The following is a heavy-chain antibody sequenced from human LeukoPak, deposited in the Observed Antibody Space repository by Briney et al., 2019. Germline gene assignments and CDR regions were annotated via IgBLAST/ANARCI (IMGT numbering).Heavy chain of an antibody. CDR2: ISTDGRST. Sequence: GGSLLLSCAASGFTFSDYWMHWVRPAPGKGLGGVSHISTDGRSTTYADSVRGRFTISRDNARNTLYLQMNSLRAGDTAVYYCATSPIFSNDWGQGTLVTVSS. J-gene: IGHJ4*02. V-gene: IGHV3-74*01. CDR1: GFTFSDYW. D-gene: IGHD3-3*01. CDR3: ATSPIFSND.